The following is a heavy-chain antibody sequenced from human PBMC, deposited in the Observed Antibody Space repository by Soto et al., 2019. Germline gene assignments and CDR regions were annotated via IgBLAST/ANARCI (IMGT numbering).Heavy chain of an antibody. V-gene: IGHV3-48*02. CDR2: ISSSSSTI. Sequence: EVQLVESGGGLVQPGGSLRLSCAASGFTFSSYSMNWVRQAPGKGLEWVSYISSSSSTIYYADSVKGRFTISRDNAKNPLSLEMNSLRDEDTAVYYCARGADHSNYHYYYYVMDVWGQGTTVTVSS. CDR3: ARGADHSNYHYYYYVMDV. J-gene: IGHJ6*02. D-gene: IGHD4-4*01. CDR1: GFTFSSYS.